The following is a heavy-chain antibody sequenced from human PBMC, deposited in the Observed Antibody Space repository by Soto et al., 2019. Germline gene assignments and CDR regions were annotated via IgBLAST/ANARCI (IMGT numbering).Heavy chain of an antibody. CDR2: INTDGSST. J-gene: IGHJ4*02. CDR3: AREDFGVLSVADFDY. Sequence: EVQLVESGGGLVQPGGSLRLSCAASGFSFSSKWMHWVRHAPGKGLVWVSRINTDGSSTSHADFVKGRFTISRDNAKNTLYLQMNSLRTADKAVYYCAREDFGVLSVADFDYWGQGTLVTVSS. CDR1: GFSFSSKW. D-gene: IGHD3-3*01. V-gene: IGHV3-74*01.